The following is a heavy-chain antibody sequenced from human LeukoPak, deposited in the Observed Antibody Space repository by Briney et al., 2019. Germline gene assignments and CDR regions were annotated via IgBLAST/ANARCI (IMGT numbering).Heavy chain of an antibody. CDR1: GGSISSGSYY. Sequence: PSQTLSLTCTVSGGSISSGSYYGSWIRQPAGKGLKWIGRIHTSGSTNYNPSLKSRVTISVDTSKTQFSLKLSSVTAADTAVYYCARDRPYYDFWSGYYTDYWGQGTLVTVSS. CDR2: IHTSGST. D-gene: IGHD3-3*01. CDR3: ARDRPYYDFWSGYYTDY. V-gene: IGHV4-61*02. J-gene: IGHJ4*02.